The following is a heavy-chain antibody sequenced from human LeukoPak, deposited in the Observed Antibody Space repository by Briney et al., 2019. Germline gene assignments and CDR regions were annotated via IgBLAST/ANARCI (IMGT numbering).Heavy chain of an antibody. CDR3: ARVLVAGNVWFDP. CDR1: GGTFSSYA. CDR2: INTNTGNP. J-gene: IGHJ5*02. V-gene: IGHV7-4-1*02. D-gene: IGHD6-19*01. Sequence: ASVKVSCKASGGTFSSYAISWVRQGPGQGLEWMGWINTNTGNPTYAQGFTGRFVFSLDTSVSTAYLQISSLKAEDTAVYYCARVLVAGNVWFDPWGQGTLVTVSS.